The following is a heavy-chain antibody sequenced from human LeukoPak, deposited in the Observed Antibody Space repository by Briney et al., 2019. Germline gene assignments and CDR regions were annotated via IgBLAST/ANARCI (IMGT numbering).Heavy chain of an antibody. Sequence: SETLSLTCTVSGGSISSYYWSWIRQPPGKGLEWIGYIYYSGGANYNPSLKSRVTISVGTSKNQFSLKLSSVTAADTAVYYCAGHEVGFCNGGSCPYYFDYWGQGTLVTVSS. D-gene: IGHD2-15*01. CDR3: AGHEVGFCNGGSCPYYFDY. V-gene: IGHV4-59*08. J-gene: IGHJ4*02. CDR2: IYYSGGA. CDR1: GGSISSYY.